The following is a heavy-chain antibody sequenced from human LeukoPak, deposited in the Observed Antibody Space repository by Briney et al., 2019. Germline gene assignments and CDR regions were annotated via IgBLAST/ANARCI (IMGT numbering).Heavy chain of an antibody. D-gene: IGHD6-13*01. CDR3: ARGWTAAGSFNWFDP. CDR2: IYTSGST. J-gene: IGHJ5*02. CDR1: GGSISSYY. Sequence: SETLSLTCTVSGGSISSYYWSWIRQPAGKGLEWIGRIYTSGSTNYNPSLKSRVTISVDKSKNQFSLKLSSVTAADTAVYYCARGWTAAGSFNWFDPWGQGTLVTVSS. V-gene: IGHV4-4*07.